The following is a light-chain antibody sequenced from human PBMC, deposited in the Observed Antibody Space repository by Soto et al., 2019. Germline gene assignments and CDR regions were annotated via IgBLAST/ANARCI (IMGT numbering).Light chain of an antibody. CDR2: VAS. Sequence: DIQMTQSPSSLSASVGDRVTITCRASQGISNYLAWYQQQPGKVPKLLIYVASTLQSGVPSRFSGSGSGTVFTLTISSLQPEDVATFYCQKYNSAPWTFGQGTKVEIK. V-gene: IGKV1-27*01. CDR1: QGISNY. J-gene: IGKJ1*01. CDR3: QKYNSAPWT.